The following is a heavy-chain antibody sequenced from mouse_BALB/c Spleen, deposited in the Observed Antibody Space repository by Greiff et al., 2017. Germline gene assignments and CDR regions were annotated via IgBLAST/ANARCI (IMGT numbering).Heavy chain of an antibody. CDR2: IHYSGST. CDR3: AREGAYGNYFVGFAY. Sequence: VKLMESGPDLVKPSQSLSLTCTVTGYSITSGYSWHWIRQFPGNKLEWMGYIHYSGSTNYNPSLKSRISITRDTSKNQFFLQLNSVTTEDTATYYCAREGAYGNYFVGFAYWGQGTLVTVSA. CDR1: GYSITSGYS. V-gene: IGHV3-1*02. J-gene: IGHJ3*01. D-gene: IGHD2-1*01.